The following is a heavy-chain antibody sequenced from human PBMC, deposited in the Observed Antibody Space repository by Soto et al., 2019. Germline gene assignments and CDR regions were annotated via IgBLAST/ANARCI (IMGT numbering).Heavy chain of an antibody. Sequence: QLQLQESGPGLVKPSETLSLTCTVSGGSISSSSYYWGWIRQPPGKGLEWIGSINYSGSTYYSPSLKSRVTISVDTSKNQFSLRLSSVTAADTAVYYCARPRSTYYINYYFDLWGRGTLVTVSS. CDR2: INYSGST. CDR1: GGSISSSSYY. CDR3: ARPRSTYYINYYFDL. V-gene: IGHV4-39*01. J-gene: IGHJ2*01. D-gene: IGHD3-22*01.